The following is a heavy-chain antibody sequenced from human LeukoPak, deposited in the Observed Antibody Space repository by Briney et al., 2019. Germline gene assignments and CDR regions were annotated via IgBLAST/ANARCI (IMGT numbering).Heavy chain of an antibody. CDR3: AKCPQDYGDYFDY. Sequence: GGSLRLSCAASGFTFSSYAMNWVRQAPGKGLEWVSVISGGGSSTYYADYVKGRFTISRDNSKNTPYLQMNSLRADDTAVYYCAKCPQDYGDYFDYWGQGTLVTVSS. V-gene: IGHV3-23*01. CDR2: ISGGGSST. CDR1: GFTFSSYA. J-gene: IGHJ4*02. D-gene: IGHD4-17*01.